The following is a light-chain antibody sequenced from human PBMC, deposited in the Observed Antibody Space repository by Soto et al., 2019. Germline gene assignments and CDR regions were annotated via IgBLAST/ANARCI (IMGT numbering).Light chain of an antibody. CDR3: QQYDKWPRT. V-gene: IGKV3-15*01. Sequence: EIVMTQSPATLSLSPGDRATLSCRASQSVSSDLAWYQHKFGQAPRLVIYAASTSATGIRASIIGSRYEKELTISISSLQSEDCAVYYCQQYDKWPRTFGQGTKVDIK. J-gene: IGKJ1*01. CDR1: QSVSSD. CDR2: AAS.